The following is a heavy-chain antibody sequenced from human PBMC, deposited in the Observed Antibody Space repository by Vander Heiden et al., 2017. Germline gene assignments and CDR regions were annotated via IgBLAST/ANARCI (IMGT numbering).Heavy chain of an antibody. V-gene: IGHV3-23*01. CDR3: AKEITIFGVVIWFDP. Sequence: EVQLFESGGGLVQSGGSLRLSCAASGFTFSIYALCWVRQAPGKGLEWVSAISGSGGRTYYADSVKGRFTISRDNSKNTLYLQMNSLRAKDTAVYYCAKEITIFGVVIWFDPWGQGTLVTVSS. J-gene: IGHJ5*02. D-gene: IGHD3-3*01. CDR1: GFTFSIYA. CDR2: ISGSGGRT.